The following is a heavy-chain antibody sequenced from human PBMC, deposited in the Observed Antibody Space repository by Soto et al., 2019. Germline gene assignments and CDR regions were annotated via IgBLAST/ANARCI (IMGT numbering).Heavy chain of an antibody. CDR2: IHHSGSF. CDR3: ARRHGPDIDAYY. CDR1: GGSITSNW. V-gene: IGHV4-4*02. J-gene: IGHJ4*01. D-gene: IGHD3-9*01. Sequence: SETLSLTCAVSGGSITSNWWSWVRQPPGKGLEWIGEIHHSGSFNYNPSLRSRVTISIDKSKNQLSLRLTSVTAADTAVYFCARRHGPDIDAYYWGPGILVTVSS.